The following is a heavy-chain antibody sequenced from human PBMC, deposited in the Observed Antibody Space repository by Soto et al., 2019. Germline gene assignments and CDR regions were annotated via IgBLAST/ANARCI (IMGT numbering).Heavy chain of an antibody. CDR3: AKALAVYYYYGMDV. Sequence: GGSLRLSCAASGFTFSSYAMSWVRQAPGKGLEWVSAISGSGGSTYYADSVKGRFTISRDNSKNTLYLQMNSLRAEDTAVYYCAKALAVYYYYGMDVWGQGTTVTVSS. V-gene: IGHV3-23*01. J-gene: IGHJ6*02. CDR1: GFTFSSYA. CDR2: ISGSGGST. D-gene: IGHD6-19*01.